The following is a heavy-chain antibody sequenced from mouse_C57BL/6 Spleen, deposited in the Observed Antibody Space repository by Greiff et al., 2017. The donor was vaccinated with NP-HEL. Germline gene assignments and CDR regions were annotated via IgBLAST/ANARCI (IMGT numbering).Heavy chain of an antibody. CDR1: GYTFTSYG. CDR3: ARSGSSYEGAMDY. Sequence: QVQLQQSGAELARPGASVKLSCKASGYTFTSYGISWVKQRPGQGLEWIGEIYPRSGNTYYNEKFKGKATLTADKSSSTAYMELRSLTSEDSAVYFCARSGSSYEGAMDYWGQGTSVTVSS. D-gene: IGHD1-1*01. CDR2: IYPRSGNT. J-gene: IGHJ4*01. V-gene: IGHV1-81*01.